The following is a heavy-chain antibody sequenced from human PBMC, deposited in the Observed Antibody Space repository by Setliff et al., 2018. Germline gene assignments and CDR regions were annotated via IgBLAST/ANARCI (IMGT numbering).Heavy chain of an antibody. Sequence: ETLSLTCTVSGVSISANHYWGWIRQPPGKGLEWIGTIYYSGTTYYSPSLKSRVTISVDTSKNQFSLKLTSVTAADTAIYYCASRRTGPGGWFDYWGQGTLVTVSS. CDR1: GVSISANHY. J-gene: IGHJ5*01. D-gene: IGHD1-26*01. CDR2: IYYSGTT. V-gene: IGHV4-39*01. CDR3: ASRRTGPGGWFDY.